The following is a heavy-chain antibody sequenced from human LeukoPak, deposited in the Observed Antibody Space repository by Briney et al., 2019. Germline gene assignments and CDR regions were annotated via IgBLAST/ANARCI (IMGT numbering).Heavy chain of an antibody. CDR1: GYSISSGYY. V-gene: IGHV4-38-2*02. CDR2: IYHSGST. D-gene: IGHD6-13*01. Sequence: SETLSLTCTVSGYSISSGYYWGWIRQPPGKGLEWIGSIYHSGSTYCNPSLKSRVTISVDTSKNQFSLKLSSVTAADTAVYYCARKQGGQLVNTRRWFDPWGQGTLVTVSS. J-gene: IGHJ5*02. CDR3: ARKQGGQLVNTRRWFDP.